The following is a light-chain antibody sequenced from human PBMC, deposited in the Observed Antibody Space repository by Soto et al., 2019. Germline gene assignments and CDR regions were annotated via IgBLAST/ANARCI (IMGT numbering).Light chain of an antibody. CDR1: SSNIGNNY. CDR3: ETWDTSLSAVI. Sequence: QSVLTQPTSVSAAPGQKVTISCSGSSSNIGNNYVSWYKQPPGTAPKLLIYDNDKRPSGIPDRFSGSKSGTSATLGITGLQTGDEADYYCETWDTSLSAVIFGGGTKLTVL. V-gene: IGLV1-51*01. J-gene: IGLJ2*01. CDR2: DND.